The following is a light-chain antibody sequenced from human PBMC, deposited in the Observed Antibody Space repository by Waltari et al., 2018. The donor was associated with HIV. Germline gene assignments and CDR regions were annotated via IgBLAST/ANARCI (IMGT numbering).Light chain of an antibody. CDR1: NHNDGRKY. CDR2: WND. V-gene: IGLV1-47*01. Sequence: SVLPPPPSAPGTLGPRVTTSCPGSNHNDGRKYVYRYRQVPGTAPKQLIYWNDQRRSGVPDRFSASKSGASASLSISGLRSEDEADYYCVAWDDSLSGFAFGTGTKVTV. J-gene: IGLJ1*01. CDR3: VAWDDSLSGFA.